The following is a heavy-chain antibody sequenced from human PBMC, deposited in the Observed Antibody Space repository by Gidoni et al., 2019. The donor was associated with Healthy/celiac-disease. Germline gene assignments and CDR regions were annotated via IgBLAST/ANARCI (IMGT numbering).Heavy chain of an antibody. CDR3: TTSSRIVVVPAAPRGEGYY. Sequence: EVQLVESGAGLVKPGGSLRLSCAASGFTFSNAWMSWVRQAPGKGVEWVGRIKSKTDGGTTDYAAPVKGRFTISRDDSKNTLYLQMNSLKTEDTAVYYCTTSSRIVVVPAAPRGEGYYWGQGTLVTVSS. V-gene: IGHV3-15*01. CDR2: IKSKTDGGTT. CDR1: GFTFSNAW. J-gene: IGHJ4*02. D-gene: IGHD2-2*01.